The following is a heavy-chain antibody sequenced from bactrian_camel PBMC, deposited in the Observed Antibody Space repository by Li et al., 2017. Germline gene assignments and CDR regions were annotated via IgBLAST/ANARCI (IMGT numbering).Heavy chain of an antibody. CDR2: ADVDGRST. CDR3: VKHWDA. V-gene: IGHV3-2*01. J-gene: IGHJ6*01. CDR1: GFTFTSNH. Sequence: HVQLVESGGGLVQPGGSLRLSCAASGFTFTSNHMMWVRQPPGKGLEWLAKADVDGRSTYYANSVKGRFAISRDNAKNTVYLQLSALKTEDTATYYCVKHWDAWGRGTQVTVS. D-gene: IGHD1*01.